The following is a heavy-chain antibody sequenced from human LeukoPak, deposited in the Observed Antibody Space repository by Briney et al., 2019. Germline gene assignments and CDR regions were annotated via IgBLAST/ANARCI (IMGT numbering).Heavy chain of an antibody. CDR1: GGSISSYY. J-gene: IGHJ3*02. CDR3: ARAHWPYYYASSDAFDI. Sequence: PSEALSLTCTVSGGSISSYYWSWIRQPAGKGLEWIGRIYTSGSTNYNPSLKSRVTMSVDTSKNQFSLKLSSVTAADTAVYYCARAHWPYYYASSDAFDILGQGTMVTVSS. V-gene: IGHV4-4*07. CDR2: IYTSGST. D-gene: IGHD3-22*01.